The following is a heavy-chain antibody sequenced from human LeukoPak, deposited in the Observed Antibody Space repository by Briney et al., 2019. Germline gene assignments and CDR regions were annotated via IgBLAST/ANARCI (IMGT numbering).Heavy chain of an antibody. D-gene: IGHD6-13*01. Sequence: SETLSLTCTVSGGSISSGSYYWSWIRQPAGKGLEWIGRIYTSGSTNYNPSLKSRVTISVDTSKNQFSLKLSSVTAADTAVYYCARELAAAGSPNWFDPWGQGTLVTVSS. CDR2: IYTSGST. CDR3: ARELAAAGSPNWFDP. CDR1: GGSISSGSYY. V-gene: IGHV4-61*02. J-gene: IGHJ5*02.